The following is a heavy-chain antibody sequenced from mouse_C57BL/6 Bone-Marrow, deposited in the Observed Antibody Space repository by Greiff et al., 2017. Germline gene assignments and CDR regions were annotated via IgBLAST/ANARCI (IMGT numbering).Heavy chain of an antibody. J-gene: IGHJ1*03. V-gene: IGHV7-1*01. CDR1: GFTFSDFY. D-gene: IGHD1-1*01. CDR3: ASDALKCYGSSYWYFDV. Sequence: EVNVVESGGGLVQSGRSLRLSCATSGFTFSDFYMEWVRQAPGKGLEWIAASRNKANDYTTEYSASVKGRFIVSRDTSQSILYLQTNALRAEDTAIYYCASDALKCYGSSYWYFDVWGTGTTVTVSS. CDR2: SRNKANDYTT.